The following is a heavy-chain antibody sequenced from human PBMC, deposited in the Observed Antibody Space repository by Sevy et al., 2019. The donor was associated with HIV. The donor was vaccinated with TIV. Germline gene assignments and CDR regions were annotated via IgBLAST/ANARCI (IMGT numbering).Heavy chain of an antibody. J-gene: IGHJ4*02. Sequence: GSLRLSCVASGFTFNKYSMSWVRQAPGKGLERVSTLSFGCGQINYADSVKGRFTISRDDSKNTLYLQMNRLRAEDTAVYYCAREGCTRPHDFWGQGTLVTVSS. D-gene: IGHD2-8*01. CDR1: GFTFNKYS. CDR2: LSFGCGQI. V-gene: IGHV3-23*01. CDR3: AREGCTRPHDF.